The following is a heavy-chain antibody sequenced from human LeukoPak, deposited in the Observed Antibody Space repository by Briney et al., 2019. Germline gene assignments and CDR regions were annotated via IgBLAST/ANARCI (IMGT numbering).Heavy chain of an antibody. CDR1: GFTFSSYN. J-gene: IGHJ6*03. D-gene: IGHD3-22*01. Sequence: GGSLRLSCAASGFTFSSYNMNWVRQAPGKGLEWVSAISGSGGSTYYADSVKGRFTISRDNSKNTLYLQMNSLRAEDTAVYYCAKCYYDSSGYEGYYYMDVWGKGTTVTVSS. CDR3: AKCYYDSSGYEGYYYMDV. CDR2: ISGSGGST. V-gene: IGHV3-23*01.